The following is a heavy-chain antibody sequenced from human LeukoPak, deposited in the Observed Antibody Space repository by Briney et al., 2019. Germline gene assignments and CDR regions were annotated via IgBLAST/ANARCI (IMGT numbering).Heavy chain of an antibody. V-gene: IGHV4-30-4*08. CDR3: ARAPLYSGSYGN. Sequence: SQTLSLTCTVSGGSISSGDYYWSWLRQPPGKGLEWIGYIYYSGSTYYNPSLKSRVTISVDTSKNQSSLKLSSVTAADTAVYYCARAPLYSGSYGNWGQGTLVTVSS. D-gene: IGHD1-26*01. CDR1: GGSISSGDYY. CDR2: IYYSGST. J-gene: IGHJ4*02.